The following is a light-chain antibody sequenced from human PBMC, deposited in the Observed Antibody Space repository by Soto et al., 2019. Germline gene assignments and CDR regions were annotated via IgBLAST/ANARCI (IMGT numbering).Light chain of an antibody. Sequence: DIQLTQSPSFLSASVGDRVTITCRASQGISSYLAWYQQRPGKAPKFLMYAAPTLQSGVPSRFSGSGSGTEFALTISSLQPEDFATYHCQQLKNYPLTFGGGTKVEI. CDR2: AAP. CDR3: QQLKNYPLT. V-gene: IGKV1-9*01. CDR1: QGISSY. J-gene: IGKJ4*01.